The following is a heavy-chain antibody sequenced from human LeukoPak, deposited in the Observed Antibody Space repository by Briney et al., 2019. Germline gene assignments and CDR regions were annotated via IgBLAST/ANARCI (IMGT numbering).Heavy chain of an antibody. CDR3: ARARYDFWSGWSFDP. Sequence: SETLSLTCAVYGGSFSGYYWSWIRQPPGKGLEWIGEINHSGSTNYNPSLKSRVTISVDTSKNQFSLKLSSVTAADTAVYYCARARYDFWSGWSFDPWGQGTLVTVSS. CDR2: INHSGST. J-gene: IGHJ5*02. CDR1: GGSFSGYY. V-gene: IGHV4-34*01. D-gene: IGHD3-3*01.